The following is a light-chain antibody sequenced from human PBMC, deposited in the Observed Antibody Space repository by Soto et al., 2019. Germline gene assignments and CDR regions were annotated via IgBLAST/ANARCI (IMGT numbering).Light chain of an antibody. Sequence: QSVLTQPPSVSAAPGQKVTISCSGTSSTIGNNYVSWYQHFPGTAPNLLIYEDNKRPSEIPDRFSGSKSGTSATLGITGLQTGDEADYYCGTWDNSLSIYVFATGTKVTVL. V-gene: IGLV1-51*02. CDR1: SSTIGNNY. CDR2: EDN. J-gene: IGLJ1*01. CDR3: GTWDNSLSIYV.